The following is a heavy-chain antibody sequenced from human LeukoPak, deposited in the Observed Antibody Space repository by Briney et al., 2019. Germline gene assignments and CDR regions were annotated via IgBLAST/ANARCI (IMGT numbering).Heavy chain of an antibody. V-gene: IGHV1-69*05. Sequence: SVKVSCKASGGTFSSYAISWVRQAPGHGLEWMGGIIPIFGTANYAQKFQGRVTITTDESTSTAYMELSSLRSEDTAVYYCARGLRRPVTFGEFDPWGQGTLVTVSS. J-gene: IGHJ5*02. D-gene: IGHD3-16*01. CDR1: GGTFSSYA. CDR2: IIPIFGTA. CDR3: ARGLRRPVTFGEFDP.